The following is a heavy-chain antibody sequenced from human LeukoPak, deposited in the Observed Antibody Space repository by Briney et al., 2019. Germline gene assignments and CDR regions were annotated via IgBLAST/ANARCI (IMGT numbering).Heavy chain of an antibody. CDR3: AREVFEGQRQSDAFDV. CDR2: VNGPGDWT. V-gene: IGHV3-74*01. D-gene: IGHD6-25*01. CDR1: GFTFSSHW. Sequence: GGSLGLSCAASGFTFSSHWMHWVRQAPGEGLVWVSRVNGPGDWTHYADSVRGRFIISRDNAENTISLQMNNLRAEDTAVYFCAREVFEGQRQSDAFDVWGQGTMVTASS. J-gene: IGHJ3*01.